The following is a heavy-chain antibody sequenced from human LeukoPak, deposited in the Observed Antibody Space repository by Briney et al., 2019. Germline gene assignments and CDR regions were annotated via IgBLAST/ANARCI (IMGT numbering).Heavy chain of an antibody. CDR1: GYIFTSYD. Sequence: GASVKVSCKASGYIFTSYDINWVRQASGQGLEWMGWMDPNSGNTGYAQKFQGRVTMSRNTSISTAYMELSSLRSEDTAVYYCARHYYYDSSGYDAFDIWGQGTMVTVSS. V-gene: IGHV1-8*01. CDR3: ARHYYYDSSGYDAFDI. CDR2: MDPNSGNT. D-gene: IGHD3-22*01. J-gene: IGHJ3*02.